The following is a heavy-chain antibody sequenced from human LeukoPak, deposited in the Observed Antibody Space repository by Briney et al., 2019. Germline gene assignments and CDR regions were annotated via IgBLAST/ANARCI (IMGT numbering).Heavy chain of an antibody. V-gene: IGHV3-33*06. CDR1: GFTFSSYG. CDR2: IWYDGSNK. J-gene: IGHJ1*01. CDR3: ANSIVVVVAATRAEYFQH. Sequence: GGSLRLSCAASGFTFSSYGMHWVRQAPGKGLEWVAVIWYDGSNKYYADSVKGRFTISRGNSKNTLYLQMNRLRAEDTAVYYCANSIVVVVAATRAEYFQHWGQGTLVTVSS. D-gene: IGHD2-15*01.